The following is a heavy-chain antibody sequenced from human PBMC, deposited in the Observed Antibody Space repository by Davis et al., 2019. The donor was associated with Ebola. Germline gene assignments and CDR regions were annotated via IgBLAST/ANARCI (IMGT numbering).Heavy chain of an antibody. CDR3: ARAAGVVWFDP. CDR1: GGSISSGGYY. CDR2: IYYSGST. V-gene: IGHV4-61*08. Sequence: SETLSLTCTVSGGSISSGGYYWSWIRQPPGKGLEWIGYIYYSGSTNYNPSLKSRVTISVDTSKNQFSLKLSSVTAADTAVYYCARAAGVVWFDPWGQGTLVTVSS. J-gene: IGHJ5*02. D-gene: IGHD2-21*01.